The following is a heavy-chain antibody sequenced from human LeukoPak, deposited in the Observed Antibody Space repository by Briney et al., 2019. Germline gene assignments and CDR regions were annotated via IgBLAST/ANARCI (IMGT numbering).Heavy chain of an antibody. D-gene: IGHD2-2*01. CDR1: GFTFSNYV. Sequence: AGGSLRLSCAASGFTFSNYVMNWVRQAPGEGLEWVSGVSSSGGTTYYADSVKGRFTISRDNSKNTLYLQMNSLRAEDTAVYYCAKDLKIVVVPAAKAPADYWGQGTLVTVSS. V-gene: IGHV3-23*01. J-gene: IGHJ4*02. CDR3: AKDLKIVVVPAAKAPADY. CDR2: VSSSGGTT.